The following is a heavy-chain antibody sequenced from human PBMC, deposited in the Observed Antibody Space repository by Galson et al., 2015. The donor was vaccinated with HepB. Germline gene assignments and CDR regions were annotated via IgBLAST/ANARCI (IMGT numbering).Heavy chain of an antibody. J-gene: IGHJ4*02. CDR1: GGSISSYY. V-gene: IGHV4-59*01. D-gene: IGHD3-10*01. CDR3: ARHRLGEPIMAD. Sequence: SETLSLTCTVSGGSISSYYWSWIRQPPGKGLEWIGYIYYSGSTNYNPSLKSRVTISVDTSKNQFSLKLSSVTAADTAVYYCARHRLGEPIMADWGQGTLVTVSS. CDR2: IYYSGST.